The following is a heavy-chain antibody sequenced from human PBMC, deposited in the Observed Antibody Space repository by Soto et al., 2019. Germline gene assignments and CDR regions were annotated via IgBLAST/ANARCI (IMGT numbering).Heavy chain of an antibody. D-gene: IGHD6-19*01. Sequence: QVQVVQSGAEVKKPGASVKVSCKTSGYTFTNYHVHWVRQAPGQGLEWMGAINPNGGSTTYAQHLRGRVTMTSDSSTSTVYMEMGSLRSDDSAVYYCALPKNTLGWYNFWGQGTLVTVS. CDR1: GYTFTNYH. CDR2: INPNGGST. V-gene: IGHV1-46*01. J-gene: IGHJ4*02. CDR3: ALPKNTLGWYNF.